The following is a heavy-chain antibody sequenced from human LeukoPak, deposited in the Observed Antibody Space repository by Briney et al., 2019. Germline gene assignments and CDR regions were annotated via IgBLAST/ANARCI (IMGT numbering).Heavy chain of an antibody. CDR1: GFTFSSYS. J-gene: IGHJ3*02. CDR2: ISSSSSYI. V-gene: IGHV3-21*01. CDR3: ARDSSGSYWGNDAFDI. D-gene: IGHD1-26*01. Sequence: GGPLRLSCAASGFTFSSYSMSWVRQAPGKGLEWVSSISSSSSYIYYADSVKGRFTISRDNAKNSLYLQMNSLRAEDTAVYYCARDSSGSYWGNDAFDIWGQGTMVTVSS.